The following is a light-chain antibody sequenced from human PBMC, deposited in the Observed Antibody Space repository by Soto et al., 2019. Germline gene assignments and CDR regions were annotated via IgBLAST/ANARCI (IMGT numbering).Light chain of an antibody. J-gene: IGKJ1*01. CDR2: AAS. V-gene: IGKV1-9*01. Sequence: DIQLTQSPSFLSASVGDRVTITCRASQGISSYLAWYQQKPGKAPKLLIYAASTLQSGVPSRFSGSRSGTEFTLTISSLQPEDCATYYCQQLNSYPWTFGQGTKVEIK. CDR1: QGISSY. CDR3: QQLNSYPWT.